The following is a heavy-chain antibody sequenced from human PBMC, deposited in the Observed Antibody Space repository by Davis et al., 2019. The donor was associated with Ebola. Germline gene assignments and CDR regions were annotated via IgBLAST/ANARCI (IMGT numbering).Heavy chain of an antibody. CDR3: ARPGYCTTTKCYTFMA. Sequence: ASVKVSCKASGYAFTSFFIHWVRQAPGHGLEWMGIINPSDGSTSYAQNFRDRVTLTRDTSTSTIYMELSSLRSEDTAVYFCARPGYCTTTKCYTFMAWGQGTLVTVSS. CDR2: INPSDGST. D-gene: IGHD2-2*02. CDR1: GYAFTSFF. V-gene: IGHV1-46*01. J-gene: IGHJ5*02.